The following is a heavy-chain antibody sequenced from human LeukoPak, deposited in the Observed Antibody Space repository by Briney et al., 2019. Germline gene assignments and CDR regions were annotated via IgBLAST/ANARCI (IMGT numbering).Heavy chain of an antibody. J-gene: IGHJ6*03. CDR2: INPNSGGT. CDR1: GYTFTSYY. V-gene: IGHV1-2*02. CDR3: ARGPTRKYSSSWYSPSDYYYMDV. D-gene: IGHD6-13*01. Sequence: ASVKVSCKASGYTFTSYYMHWVRQAPGQGLEWMGWINPNSGGTNYAQKFQGRVTMTTDTSTSTAYMELRSLRSDDTAVYYCARGPTRKYSSSWYSPSDYYYMDVWGKGTTVTVSS.